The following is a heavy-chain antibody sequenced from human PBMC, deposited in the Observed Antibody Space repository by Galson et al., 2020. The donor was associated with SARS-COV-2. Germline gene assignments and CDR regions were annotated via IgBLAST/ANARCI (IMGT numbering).Heavy chain of an antibody. CDR1: GLSFSDSV. CDR3: ARGPPYYSGLGSYWGPEHYYYMDV. Sequence: GGSLRLSCATSGLSFSDSVLNWVRQASGKGLEWVGRIRSKANNYATSYAPSMTGRFTISRDDSKNTTYLQMNSLKTEDTAVYLCARGPPYYSGLGSYWGPEHYYYMDVWGKGTTVTVSS. CDR2: IRSKANNYAT. J-gene: IGHJ6*03. D-gene: IGHD3-10*01. V-gene: IGHV3-73*01.